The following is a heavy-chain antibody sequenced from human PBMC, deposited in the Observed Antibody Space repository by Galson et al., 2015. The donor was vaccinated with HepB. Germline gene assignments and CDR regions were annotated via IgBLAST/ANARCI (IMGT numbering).Heavy chain of an antibody. Sequence: SLRLSCAASGFTFSNFAMSWVRQAPGKGLEWVSAISGSGDSTHFADSVRGRFTISRENSRNTLFLHMNSLRVEDSAVYFCARGHIPPLAATGPPYYYYYYIMGVWGQGTTVTASS. V-gene: IGHV3-23*01. CDR2: ISGSGDST. J-gene: IGHJ6*02. CDR1: GFTFSNFA. D-gene: IGHD6-13*01. CDR3: ARGHIPPLAATGPPYYYYYYIMGV.